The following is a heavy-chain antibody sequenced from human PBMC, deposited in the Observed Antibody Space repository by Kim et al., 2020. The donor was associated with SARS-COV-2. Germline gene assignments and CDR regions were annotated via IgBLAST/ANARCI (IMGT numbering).Heavy chain of an antibody. CDR3: ARDDCSSTSCYYGMDV. CDR2: INSDGSST. D-gene: IGHD2-2*01. J-gene: IGHJ6*02. CDR1: GFTFSSYW. Sequence: GGSLRLSCGASGFTFSSYWMQWVRQAPGKGLVWVSRINSDGSSTSYADSVKGRFTISRDNAKNTLYLQMNSLRAEDTAVDYCARDDCSSTSCYYGMDVRGQGTTVTVSS. V-gene: IGHV3-74*01.